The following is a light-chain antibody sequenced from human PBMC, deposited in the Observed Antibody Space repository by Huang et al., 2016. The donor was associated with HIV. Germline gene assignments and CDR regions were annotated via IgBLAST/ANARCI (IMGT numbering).Light chain of an antibody. Sequence: EIVLTQSPGTLSLSPGERATLSSRASQSVSSTHIAWYKQKPGQAPRLLIYGASRRATGIPDRFSGSGAGTDFTLTISRLEPEDFAVYYCQQYGSSPVYTFGQGTKLEIK. CDR1: QSVSSTH. CDR3: QQYGSSPVYT. CDR2: GAS. V-gene: IGKV3-20*01. J-gene: IGKJ2*01.